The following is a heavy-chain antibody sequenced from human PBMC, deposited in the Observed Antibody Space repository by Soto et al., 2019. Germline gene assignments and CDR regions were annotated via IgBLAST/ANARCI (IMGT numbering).Heavy chain of an antibody. CDR3: RSSTSCYDESCVDV. V-gene: IGHV4-38-2*01. Sequence: KASETLSLTCAVSGYSISSGNYWAWIRQLPGRGLEWIGSLYHIGSTHYNTSLKSRVTISVDTSKNHFSLELSSVTAADTAIYYCRSSTSCYDESCVDVWGQGTMVTVSS. J-gene: IGHJ6*02. CDR1: GYSISSGNY. D-gene: IGHD2-2*01. CDR2: LYHIGST.